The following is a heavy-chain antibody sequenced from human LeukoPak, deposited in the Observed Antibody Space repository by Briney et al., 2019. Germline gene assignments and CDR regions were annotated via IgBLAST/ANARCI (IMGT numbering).Heavy chain of an antibody. J-gene: IGHJ4*02. CDR1: GFTVSSNY. CDR3: ARGSGTFDY. V-gene: IGHV3-53*01. Sequence: PGGSLRLSCAAPGFTVSSNYMSWVRQAPGKGLEWVSIIYSGGSTYYAGSVKGRFTISRDNSKNTLYLQMNSLRAEDTAVYYCARGSGTFDYWGQGTLVTVSS. CDR2: IYSGGST. D-gene: IGHD3-3*01.